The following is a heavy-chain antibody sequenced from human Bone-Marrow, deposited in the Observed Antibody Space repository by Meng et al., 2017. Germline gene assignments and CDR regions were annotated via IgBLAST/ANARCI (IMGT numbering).Heavy chain of an antibody. Sequence: QVQLQESGPGLVKPSGTLSLTRTGSGGSISSYYWSWIRQPPGKGLEWIGYIYYSGSTNYNPALKSRVTISVDTSKNQFSLKLSSVTAADTAVYYCARETAITGNDYWGQGTLVTVSS. CDR3: ARETAITGNDY. CDR1: GGSISSYY. J-gene: IGHJ4*02. D-gene: IGHD1-20*01. CDR2: IYYSGST. V-gene: IGHV4-59*01.